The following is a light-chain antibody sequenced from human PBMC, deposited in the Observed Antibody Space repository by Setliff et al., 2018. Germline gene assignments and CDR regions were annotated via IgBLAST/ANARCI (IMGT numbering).Light chain of an antibody. V-gene: IGLV8-61*01. CDR3: ALYMGSGIAL. CDR1: SGSVSTNYY. Sequence: QTVVTQEPSFSVSPGGTATLTCGLSSGSVSTNYYPSWYQQTPGQTPRTLIYSTNTRSSGVPDRFAGSILGNKAALTITGAQADDESDYYCALYMGSGIALFGGGTKATVL. J-gene: IGLJ3*02. CDR2: STN.